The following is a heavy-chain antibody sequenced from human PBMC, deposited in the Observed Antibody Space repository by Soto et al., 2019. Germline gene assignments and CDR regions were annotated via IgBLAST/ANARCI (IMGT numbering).Heavy chain of an antibody. CDR1: GFTFNNYG. CDR2: ISNDGSNK. D-gene: IGHD2-15*01. J-gene: IGHJ6*02. CDR3: TKDGRFDSDGSLYYYYYGMDV. Sequence: PGGSLRLSCAASGFTFNNYGMNWVRQAPGKGLEWVAIISNDGSNKYYIESVRGRFTISRDNSKNMLFLQMNSLRVEDTAVYFCTKDGRFDSDGSLYYYYYGMDVWGQGTTVNVSS. V-gene: IGHV3-30*18.